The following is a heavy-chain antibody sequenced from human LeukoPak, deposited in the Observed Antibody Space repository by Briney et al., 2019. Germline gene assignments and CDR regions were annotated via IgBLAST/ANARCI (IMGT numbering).Heavy chain of an antibody. J-gene: IGHJ6*04. CDR1: GFTFSSYW. CDR2: INGDGSST. Sequence: GGSLRLSCAASGFTFSSYWMHWVRQAPGKGLVWISRINGDGSSTDYADSVKGRFTISRDNAKNTLFVQMNSLRAEDTAVYYCAELGITMIGGVWGKGTTVTISS. D-gene: IGHD3-10*02. CDR3: AELGITMIGGV. V-gene: IGHV3-74*01.